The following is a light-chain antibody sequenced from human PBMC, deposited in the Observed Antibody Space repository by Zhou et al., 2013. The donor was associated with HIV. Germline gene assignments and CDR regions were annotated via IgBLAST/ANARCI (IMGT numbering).Light chain of an antibody. J-gene: IGKJ4*01. Sequence: DIQMTQSPSSLSASAGDRVTITCRASQTISNYLNWYQQKPGKAPTLLIYKASNLQNGVPSRFSGSGSGADFTLTINSLQPDDFATYYCQQYNSEFITFGGGPRWRSN. CDR3: QQYNSEFIT. CDR1: QTISNY. CDR2: KAS. V-gene: IGKV1-39*01.